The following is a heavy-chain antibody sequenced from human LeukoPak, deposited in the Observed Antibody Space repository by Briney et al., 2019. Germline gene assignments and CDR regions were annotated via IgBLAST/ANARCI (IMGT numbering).Heavy chain of an antibody. CDR2: INPNSGGT. V-gene: IGHV1-2*02. J-gene: IGHJ4*02. CDR1: GYTFTGYY. D-gene: IGHD3-10*01. CDR3: ARNYYGSGRYYNIGAF. Sequence: ASVKVSCKASGYTFTGYYMHWVRQAPGQGLEWMGWINPNSGGTNYAQKFQGSVTMTRDTSISTVYMELSRLTFDETAVYYCARNYYGSGRYYNIGAFWGQGTLVTVSS.